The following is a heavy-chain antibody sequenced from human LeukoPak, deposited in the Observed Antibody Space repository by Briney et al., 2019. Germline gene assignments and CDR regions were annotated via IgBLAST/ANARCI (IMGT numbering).Heavy chain of an antibody. CDR3: ASAYCGGDCYHSLLTD. CDR2: IYHSGSS. J-gene: IGHJ1*01. D-gene: IGHD2-21*02. V-gene: IGHV4-59*12. CDR1: GGSISNYY. Sequence: SSETLSLTCTVSGGSISNYYWTWIRQPPGKGLEWIGYIYHSGSSYYNPSLKSRVTIPMDRSKNQISLRLTSVTAADTAVYYCASAYCGGDCYHSLLTDWGQGARVIVSS.